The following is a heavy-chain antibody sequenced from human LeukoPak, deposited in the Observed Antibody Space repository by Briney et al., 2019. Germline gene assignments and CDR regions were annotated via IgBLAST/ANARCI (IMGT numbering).Heavy chain of an antibody. CDR3: ARQVGGSFDY. CDR1: GYTFTGYY. J-gene: IGHJ4*02. Sequence: GASVKVSCKASGYTFTGYYMHWVRQAPGQGLEWMGWIKPNNSDTLYAQKFQGRVTMTRVTSLSTGYMDLSSLRSDDTAVYYCARQVGGSFDYWGQGTLVTVSS. V-gene: IGHV1-2*02. CDR2: IKPNNSDT. D-gene: IGHD3-10*01.